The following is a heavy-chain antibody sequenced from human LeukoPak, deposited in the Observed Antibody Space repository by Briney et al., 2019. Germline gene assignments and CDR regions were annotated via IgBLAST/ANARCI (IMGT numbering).Heavy chain of an antibody. CDR2: INHSGST. J-gene: IGHJ5*02. CDR1: GGSFSGYY. CDR3: ARVRGDYYGSGIGNWFDP. D-gene: IGHD3-10*01. Sequence: SETLSLTCAVYGGSFSGYYWSWIRQPPGKGLEWIGEINHSGSTNYNPSLKSRVTISVDTSKNQSSLKLSSVTAADTAVYYSARVRGDYYGSGIGNWFDPWGQGTLVTVSS. V-gene: IGHV4-34*01.